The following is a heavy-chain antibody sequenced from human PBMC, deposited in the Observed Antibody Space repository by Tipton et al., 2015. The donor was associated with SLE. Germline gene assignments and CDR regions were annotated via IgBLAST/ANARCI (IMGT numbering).Heavy chain of an antibody. CDR1: GGSISSGSYY. V-gene: IGHV4-61*02. D-gene: IGHD6-19*01. CDR2: IYTSGRT. J-gene: IGHJ4*02. CDR3: ARLAVAGMWNYFDF. Sequence: TLSLTCTVSGGSISSGSYYWSWIRQPAGKGLEWIGRIYTSGRTNYSPFLNSRITISVDTSKNQLSLNVISMTAADTAVYYCARLAVAGMWNYFDFWGQGAPVTVSS.